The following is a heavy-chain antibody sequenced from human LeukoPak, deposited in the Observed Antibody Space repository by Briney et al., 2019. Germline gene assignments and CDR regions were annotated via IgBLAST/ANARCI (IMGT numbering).Heavy chain of an antibody. D-gene: IGHD6-19*01. CDR1: GGSISSSSYY. CDR3: ARGRLWLVDH. Sequence: PSETLSLTCTVSGGSISSSSYYWGWIRQPPGKGLEWIGEINHSGSTNYNPSLKSRVTISVDTSKNQFSLKLSSVTAADTAVYYCARGRLWLVDHWGQGTLVTVSS. CDR2: INHSGST. J-gene: IGHJ4*02. V-gene: IGHV4-39*07.